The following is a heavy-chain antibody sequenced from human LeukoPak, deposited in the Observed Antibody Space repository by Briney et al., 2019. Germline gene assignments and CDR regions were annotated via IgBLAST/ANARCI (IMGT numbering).Heavy chain of an antibody. CDR1: GGTFSSYA. V-gene: IGHV1-69*13. CDR2: IITIFGTA. Sequence: AASMKVSCKASGGTFSSYAISWVRQAPGQGLEWVGGIITIFGTANYAQKFQGRVTITADESTSTAYMELSSLRSEDTAVYYCARVVGRRSREYFQHWGQGTLVTVSS. CDR3: ARVVGRRSREYFQH. J-gene: IGHJ1*01.